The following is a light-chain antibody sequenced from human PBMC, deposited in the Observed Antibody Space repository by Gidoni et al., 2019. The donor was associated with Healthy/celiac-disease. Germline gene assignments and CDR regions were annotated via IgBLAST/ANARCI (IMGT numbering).Light chain of an antibody. CDR3: QQSYSTPCS. CDR2: AAS. V-gene: IGKV1-39*01. J-gene: IGKJ2*04. CDR1: QSISSY. Sequence: IRMTQSPSSLSASVGDRVTLTCRASQSISSYLNWYQQKPGKAPKLLIYAASSLPSGVPSRFSGSGSGTDVTITISSLQPEDFATYYCQQSYSTPCSFGQGTKLEIK.